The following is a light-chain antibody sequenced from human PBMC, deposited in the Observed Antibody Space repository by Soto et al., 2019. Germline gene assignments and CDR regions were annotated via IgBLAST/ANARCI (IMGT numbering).Light chain of an antibody. Sequence: QSVLTQPPSVSAAPGQKVTISCSGSSSNIGNNYVSWYQQLPGTAPKLLIYENDKRASGIPDRFSGSKSGTSATLGITGLQTGDEADFYCGTWHSSLSAGEFGGGTQLTVL. CDR3: GTWHSSLSAGE. CDR1: SSNIGNNY. J-gene: IGLJ3*02. V-gene: IGLV1-51*02. CDR2: END.